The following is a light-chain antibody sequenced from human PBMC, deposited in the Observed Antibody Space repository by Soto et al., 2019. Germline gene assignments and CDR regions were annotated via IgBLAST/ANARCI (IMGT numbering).Light chain of an antibody. V-gene: IGLV1-44*01. CDR3: SAWDDSLNGHVA. CDR2: SNN. J-gene: IGLJ2*01. CDR1: SSNIGSNT. Sequence: QSVLTQAPSASGTPGQRVTISCSGSSSNIGSNTVNWYQQLPGTAPKLLFYSNNQRPSGVPDRFSGSKSGTSASLAISGLLSEDEADSYCSAWDDSLNGHVAFGGGSKVAVL.